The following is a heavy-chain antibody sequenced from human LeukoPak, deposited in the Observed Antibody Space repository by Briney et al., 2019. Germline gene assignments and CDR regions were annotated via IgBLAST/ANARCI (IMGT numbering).Heavy chain of an antibody. Sequence: PGGSLRLSCAVSAFTISSYWMSWVRQAPGKGLEWVAVISYDGSNKYHADSVKGRFTISRDNSKNTLYLQMNSLRVEDTAVYYCARDPQHIVVVTAVFDYWGQGTLVTVSS. D-gene: IGHD2-21*02. V-gene: IGHV3-30-3*01. CDR3: ARDPQHIVVVTAVFDY. J-gene: IGHJ4*02. CDR1: AFTISSYW. CDR2: ISYDGSNK.